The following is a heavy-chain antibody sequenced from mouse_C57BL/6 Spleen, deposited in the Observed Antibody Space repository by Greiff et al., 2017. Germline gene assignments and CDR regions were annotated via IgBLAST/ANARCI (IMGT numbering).Heavy chain of an antibody. CDR1: GYTFTDYY. D-gene: IGHD3-3*01. CDR3: ARRGLDWYVDV. Sequence: EVQLQQSGPELVKPGASVKISCKASGYTFTDYYMNWVKQSHGKSLEWIGDIIPNNGGTSYNQKFKGKATLTVDTSSSTAYMELRSLTSEDSAVYDCARRGLDWYVDVWGTGITVTASS. J-gene: IGHJ1*03. CDR2: IIPNNGGT. V-gene: IGHV1-26*01.